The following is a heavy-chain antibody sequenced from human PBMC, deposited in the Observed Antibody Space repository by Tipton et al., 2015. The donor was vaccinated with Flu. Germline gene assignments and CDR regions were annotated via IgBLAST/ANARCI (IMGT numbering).Heavy chain of an antibody. CDR1: GDSIGRGYC. CDR2: VCQSGNT. J-gene: IGHJ4*02. V-gene: IGHV4-38-2*01. D-gene: IGHD3-10*01. Sequence: TLSLTCSVSGDSIGRGYCWGWIRQPPGKGLEWIGNVCQSGNTYYNPSLKSRVNISVDRSKNHFSLRLNSVTAADTAVYYCARSTYYYGSGSSDYWGQGTLVTVSS. CDR3: ARSTYYYGSGSSDY.